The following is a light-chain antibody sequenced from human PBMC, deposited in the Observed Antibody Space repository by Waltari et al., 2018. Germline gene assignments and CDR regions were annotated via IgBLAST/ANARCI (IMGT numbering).Light chain of an antibody. CDR3: CSFAGAYTWI. CDR2: DVT. J-gene: IGLJ2*01. Sequence: SALTQPRSVSGSPGQSVTISCTGTTSDVGRYNYVSWYQPLPGKAPELLMFDVTQRPSGVPDRFSGSKSANTASLTISGLQPDDEADYYCCSFAGAYTWIFGGGTKVTVL. V-gene: IGLV2-11*01. CDR1: TSDVGRYNY.